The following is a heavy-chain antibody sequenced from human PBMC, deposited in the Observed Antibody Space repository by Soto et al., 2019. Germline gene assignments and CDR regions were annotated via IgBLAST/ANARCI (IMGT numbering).Heavy chain of an antibody. CDR3: ARIGEPRRKYYYHYGMDV. J-gene: IGHJ6*02. CDR2: IYPGDSHT. D-gene: IGHD3-3*01. Sequence: PGESLKISCKGSGYTFTSFWIGWVRQMPGKGLEWMGIIYPGDSHTRYSPSFQGQVTISADKSISTAYLQWSSLKASDTAMYYCARIGEPRRKYYYHYGMDVWGQGTTVTVSS. V-gene: IGHV5-51*01. CDR1: GYTFTSFW.